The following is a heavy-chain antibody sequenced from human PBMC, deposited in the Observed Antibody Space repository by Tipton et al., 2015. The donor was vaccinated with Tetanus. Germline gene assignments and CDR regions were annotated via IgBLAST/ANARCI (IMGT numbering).Heavy chain of an antibody. D-gene: IGHD3-10*01. Sequence: SLRPSCEASGFTFSRYWMNWVRQAPGKGLEWVANIREDGSDKYYMDSVKGRFTISRDNAKNSLYLQMNSLRAEDTAVYYCGSITAGTWGQGTLVTVSS. CDR1: GFTFSRYW. J-gene: IGHJ5*02. CDR3: GSITAGT. V-gene: IGHV3-7*01. CDR2: IREDGSDK.